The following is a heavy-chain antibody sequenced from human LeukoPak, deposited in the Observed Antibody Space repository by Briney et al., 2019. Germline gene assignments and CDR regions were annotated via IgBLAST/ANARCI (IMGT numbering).Heavy chain of an antibody. CDR3: AKGVVVVITEDYFDY. J-gene: IGHJ4*02. D-gene: IGHD3-22*01. CDR1: GFTFSSYA. V-gene: IGHV3-23*01. Sequence: GGSLRLSCAASGFTFSSYAMSWVRQAPGKGLEWVLALSGSGGSTYYADSVKGRFTISRDNSKNTLYLQMNSLRAEDTAVYYCAKGVVVVITEDYFDYWGQGTLVTVSS. CDR2: LSGSGGST.